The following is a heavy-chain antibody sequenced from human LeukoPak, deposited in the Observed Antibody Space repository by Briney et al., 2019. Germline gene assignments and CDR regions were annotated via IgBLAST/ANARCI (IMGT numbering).Heavy chain of an antibody. J-gene: IGHJ4*02. CDR3: ATVTGYSGGWKLDY. CDR1: GYTLSELS. D-gene: IGHD6-19*01. CDR2: FDPEDGET. Sequence: ASVKVSRKVSGYTLSELSMHWVRQAPGKGLERMGGFDPEDGETIYAQKFQGRVTLTEDTSTDTAYMELSSLTSEDTAVYYCATVTGYSGGWKLDYWGQGTLVTVSS. V-gene: IGHV1-24*01.